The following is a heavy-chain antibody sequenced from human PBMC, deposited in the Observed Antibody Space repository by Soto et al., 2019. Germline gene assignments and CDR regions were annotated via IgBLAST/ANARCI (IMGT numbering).Heavy chain of an antibody. CDR3: AKLSSSWSQLFDY. J-gene: IGHJ4*02. V-gene: IGHV3-23*01. CDR2: ISGSGGST. CDR1: GLTFSSYA. Sequence: EVQLLESGGGLVQPGGSLRLSCAASGLTFSSYAMSWVRQAPGKGLEWVSAISGSGGSTYYADSVKGRFTISRDNSKNTLYLQMNSLRAEDTAVYYCAKLSSSWSQLFDYWGQGTLVTVSS. D-gene: IGHD6-13*01.